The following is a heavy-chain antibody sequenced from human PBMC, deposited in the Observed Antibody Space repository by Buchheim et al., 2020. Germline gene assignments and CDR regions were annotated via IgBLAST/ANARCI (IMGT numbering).Heavy chain of an antibody. Sequence: EVQLVESGGGLVQPGGSLRLSCAASGFTFSSYWMSWVRQAPGKGLEWVANIKQDGSEKYYVDSVKGRFTISRDNAKNSLYLQMKSLRAEYTAVYYCARSNPGPLNVLRVYAGGYGRDVWGQGTT. CDR2: IKQDGSEK. CDR3: ARSNPGPLNVLRVYAGGYGRDV. V-gene: IGHV3-7*01. J-gene: IGHJ6*02. CDR1: GFTFSSYW. D-gene: IGHD2-8*01.